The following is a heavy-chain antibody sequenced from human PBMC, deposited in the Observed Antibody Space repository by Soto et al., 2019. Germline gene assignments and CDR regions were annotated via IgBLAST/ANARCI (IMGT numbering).Heavy chain of an antibody. J-gene: IGHJ4*02. D-gene: IGHD2-15*01. CDR1: GGSISSGGYY. CDR2: IYYSGST. CDR3: AREGCSGGSCYRSPYPISSDY. V-gene: IGHV4-31*03. Sequence: QVQLQESGPGLVKPSQTLSLTCTVSGGSISSGGYYWSWIRQHPGKGLEWIGYIYYSGSTYYNPSPTSRVTISVDTSKNQFSLKLSSVTAADTAVYYCAREGCSGGSCYRSPYPISSDYWGQGTLVTVSS.